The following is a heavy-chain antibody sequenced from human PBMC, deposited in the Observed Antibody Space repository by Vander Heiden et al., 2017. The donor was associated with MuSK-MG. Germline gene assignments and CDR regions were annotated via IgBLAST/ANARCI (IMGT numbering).Heavy chain of an antibody. CDR3: ARQGDRVDTALLF. D-gene: IGHD5-18*01. CDR1: GDTISAYV. V-gene: IGHV1-69*18. CDR2: IIPIFGTT. J-gene: IGHJ4*02. Sequence: QVQLVQSGAEVKKPESSVKVSCTASGDTISAYVISWVRQAPGQGLEWMGKIIPIFGTTNYAQNFQGRLTLTADESTNTAYMELSSLRSEDTAIYYCARQGDRVDTALLFWGQGTLVTVSS.